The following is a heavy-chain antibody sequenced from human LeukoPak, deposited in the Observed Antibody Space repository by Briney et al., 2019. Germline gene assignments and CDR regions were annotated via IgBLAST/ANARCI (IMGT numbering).Heavy chain of an antibody. V-gene: IGHV4-31*03. CDR3: ASRSPPGETGYFDY. J-gene: IGHJ4*02. CDR1: GGSISSGGHY. CDR2: IFYSGST. Sequence: PSETLSLTCTVSGGSISSGGHYWTWIRQLPGKGLEWIGYIFYSGSTYYNPSLKSRVTISVDTSKNQFSLKLNSVTAADTAVYSCASRSPPGETGYFDYWGQGTLVTVSS. D-gene: IGHD2-21*01.